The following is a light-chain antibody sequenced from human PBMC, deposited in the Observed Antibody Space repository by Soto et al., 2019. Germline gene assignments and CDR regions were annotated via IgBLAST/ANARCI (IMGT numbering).Light chain of an antibody. J-gene: IGKJ1*01. CDR1: QSVSSY. Sequence: EIVLTQSPATLSLSPGERATLSCRASQSVSSYLAWYQQKPGQPPRLLIYDASNRATGIPARFSGSGSGTDFTLPISSLEPEDFAVYYCQRRSNWSTTFGQGTKVEIK. V-gene: IGKV3-11*01. CDR2: DAS. CDR3: QRRSNWSTT.